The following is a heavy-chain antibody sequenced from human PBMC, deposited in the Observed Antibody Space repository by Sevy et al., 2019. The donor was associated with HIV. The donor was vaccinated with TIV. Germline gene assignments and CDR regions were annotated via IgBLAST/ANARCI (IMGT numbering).Heavy chain of an antibody. CDR2: IVVGSGDT. D-gene: IGHD2-15*01. V-gene: IGHV1-58*01. CDR1: SFTFTNSA. CDR3: AAESRGSCSGRSCSVENGMDV. Sequence: ASVKVSCKASSFTFTNSAVQWVRQARGQRLEWIGWIVVGSGDTNYAHNFQERVTISRDMSTATVSMELIGLRSEDTAVYYCAAESRGSCSGRSCSVENGMDVWGPGTTVTVSS. J-gene: IGHJ6*02.